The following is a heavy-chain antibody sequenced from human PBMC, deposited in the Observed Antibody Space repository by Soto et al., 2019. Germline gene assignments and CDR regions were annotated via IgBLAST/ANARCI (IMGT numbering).Heavy chain of an antibody. CDR1: GFTFSSYA. D-gene: IGHD3-22*01. CDR3: AKALLSYYYDSSGYYFDY. J-gene: IGHJ4*02. V-gene: IGHV3-23*01. CDR2: ISGSGGST. Sequence: GGSLRLSCAASGFTFSSYAMSWVRQAPGKGLEWVSAISGSGGSTYYADSVKGRFTISRDNSKNTLYLQMNSLRAEDTAVYYCAKALLSYYYDSSGYYFDYWGQGTLVNVSS.